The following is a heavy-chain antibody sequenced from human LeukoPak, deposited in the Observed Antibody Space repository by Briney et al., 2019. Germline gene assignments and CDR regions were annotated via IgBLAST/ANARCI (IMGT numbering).Heavy chain of an antibody. V-gene: IGHV3-30*18. CDR3: AKDGGYCSGGSCYHQELDY. J-gene: IGHJ4*02. CDR2: ISYDGSNK. Sequence: AGGSLRLSCAASGFTFSSYGMPWVRQAPGKGLEWVAVISYDGSNKYYADSVKGRFTISRDNSKNTLYLQMNSLRAEDTAVYYCAKDGGYCSGGSCYHQELDYWGQGTLVTVSS. D-gene: IGHD2-15*01. CDR1: GFTFSSYG.